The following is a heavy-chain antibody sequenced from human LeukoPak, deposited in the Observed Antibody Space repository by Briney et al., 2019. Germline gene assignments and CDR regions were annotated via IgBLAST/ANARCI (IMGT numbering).Heavy chain of an antibody. CDR1: GFTVSNNY. J-gene: IGHJ4*02. D-gene: IGHD6-6*01. CDR3: ARDPPAVAANTYG. Sequence: GGSLRLTCAASGFTVSNNYMRWVRQAPGKGLEWVSLIYSGGATFYADAVKGRFTISRDGSKNTLYLQMNSLRAEDTAVYYCARDPPAVAANTYGWGQGTLVTVSS. CDR2: IYSGGAT. V-gene: IGHV3-66*01.